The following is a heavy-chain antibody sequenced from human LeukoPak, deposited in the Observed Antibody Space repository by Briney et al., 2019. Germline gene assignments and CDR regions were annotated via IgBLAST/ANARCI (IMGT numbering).Heavy chain of an antibody. V-gene: IGHV4-34*01. CDR3: ARGIAAAGPLDS. D-gene: IGHD6-13*01. Sequence: SETLSLTCAVYGGFFSGYYWSWLRQPPGKGLEWIGEINHSGSTNYNPSLKSRVTISVDTSKNQFSLKLSSVTAADTALYNCARGIAAAGPLDSWRQGTLVSVSS. CDR2: INHSGST. J-gene: IGHJ4*02. CDR1: GGFFSGYY.